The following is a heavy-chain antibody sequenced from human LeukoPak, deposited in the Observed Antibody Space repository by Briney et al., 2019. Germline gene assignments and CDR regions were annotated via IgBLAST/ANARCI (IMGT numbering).Heavy chain of an antibody. Sequence: SQTLSLTCTVSGGSISSGGYYWSWIRQPPGKGLEWIGYIYHSGSTYYNPSLKSRVTISVDRSKNQFSLKLSSVTAADTAVYYCARVGGYYGSGSGAFDIWGQGTMVTVSS. CDR1: GGSISSGGYY. V-gene: IGHV4-30-2*01. CDR2: IYHSGST. CDR3: ARVGGYYGSGSGAFDI. D-gene: IGHD3-10*01. J-gene: IGHJ3*02.